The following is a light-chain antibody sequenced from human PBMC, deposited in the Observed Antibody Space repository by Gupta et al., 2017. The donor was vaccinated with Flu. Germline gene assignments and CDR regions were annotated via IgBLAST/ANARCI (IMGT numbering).Light chain of an antibody. Sequence: QSALTQPRPVSGSPGRAVTISSNGTSSDVGGYKYVSWYQQNPGKAPKLMIYEVSKRPSGVPDRFSGSKSGNTASLTISGLQAEDEADYYCCSYAGSYSLVFGGGTKLTVL. V-gene: IGLV2-11*01. J-gene: IGLJ2*01. CDR3: CSYAGSYSLV. CDR2: EVS. CDR1: SSDVGGYKY.